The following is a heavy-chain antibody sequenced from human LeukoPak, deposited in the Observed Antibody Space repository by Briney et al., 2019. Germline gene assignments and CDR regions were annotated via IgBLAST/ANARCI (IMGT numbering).Heavy chain of an antibody. J-gene: IGHJ4*02. CDR3: ARDLGYNYAYGFDY. D-gene: IGHD5-18*01. CDR1: GGTFSSYA. Sequence: ASVKVSCKASGGTFSSYAISWVRQAPGQGLEWMGGIIPIFGTANYAQKFQGRVTITADESTSTAYMELSSLRSEDTAVYYCARDLGYNYAYGFDYWGQGTLVTVSS. CDR2: IIPIFGTA. V-gene: IGHV1-69*01.